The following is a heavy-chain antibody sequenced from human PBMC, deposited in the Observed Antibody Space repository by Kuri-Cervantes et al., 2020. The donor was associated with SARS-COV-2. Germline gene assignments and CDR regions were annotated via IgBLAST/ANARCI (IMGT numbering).Heavy chain of an antibody. CDR3: ARDNPHYYGSGSDYGMDV. D-gene: IGHD3-10*01. J-gene: IGHJ6*02. V-gene: IGHV4-39*07. CDR1: GGSISSSSYY. CDR2: IYYSGST. Sequence: SETLSLTCTVSGGSISSSSYYWGWIRQPPGKGLEWIGSIYYSGSTYYNPSLKSRVTISVGTSKNQFSLKLSSVTAADTAVYYCARDNPHYYGSGSDYGMDVWGQGTTVTVSS.